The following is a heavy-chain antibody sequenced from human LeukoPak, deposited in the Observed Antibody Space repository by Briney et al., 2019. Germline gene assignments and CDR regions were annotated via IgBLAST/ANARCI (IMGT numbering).Heavy chain of an antibody. CDR2: ISGSGGST. Sequence: GGSPRLSCAASGFTFSSYAMSWVRQAPGKGLEWVSAISGSGGSTYYADSVKGRFTISRDNSKNTLYLQMNSLRAEDTAVYYCAKALWGYCSSTSCNHAFDIWRQGTMVTVSS. J-gene: IGHJ3*02. CDR1: GFTFSSYA. V-gene: IGHV3-23*01. CDR3: AKALWGYCSSTSCNHAFDI. D-gene: IGHD2-2*01.